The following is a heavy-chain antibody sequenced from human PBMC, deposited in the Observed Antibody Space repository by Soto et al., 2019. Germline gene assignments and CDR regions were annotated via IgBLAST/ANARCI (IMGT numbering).Heavy chain of an antibody. J-gene: IGHJ6*02. CDR3: ARSTTGSYYYYGMDV. V-gene: IGHV2-70*01. D-gene: IGHD1-1*01. CDR2: IDWDDDK. CDR1: GFSLSTSGMC. Sequence: SGSTLVNPTQTLTLTCTFSGFSLSTSGMCVSWIRQPPGKALEWLALIDWDDDKYYSTSLKTRLTISKDTSKNQVVLTMTNMDPVDTATYYCARSTTGSYYYYGMDVWGQGTTVTVSS.